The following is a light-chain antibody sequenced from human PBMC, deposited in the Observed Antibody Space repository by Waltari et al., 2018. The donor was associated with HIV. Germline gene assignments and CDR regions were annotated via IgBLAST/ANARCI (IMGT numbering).Light chain of an antibody. Sequence: QSILTRPPSVSAAPGHNVNISCSGSTSHIANNYVSWYQHIPGTAPKLLIFENDKRPSGIPDRFSGSKSGTSAILGIIGLQPGDEADYYCGTWDTSLAAYVFTTGTKVTV. CDR1: TSHIANNY. V-gene: IGLV1-51*01. J-gene: IGLJ1*01. CDR2: END. CDR3: GTWDTSLAAYV.